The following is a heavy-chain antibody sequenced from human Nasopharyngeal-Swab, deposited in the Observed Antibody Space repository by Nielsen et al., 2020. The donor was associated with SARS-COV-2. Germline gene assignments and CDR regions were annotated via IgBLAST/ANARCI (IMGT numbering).Heavy chain of an antibody. Sequence: GESLKISCAASGFTFSDYYMSWIRQAPGKGLEWVPYISSSGSTIYYADSVKGRFTISMDNAKNSLYLQMNSLRAEDTAVYYCARDADYYGSGSYLGYWGQGTLVTVSS. V-gene: IGHV3-11*04. J-gene: IGHJ4*02. CDR3: ARDADYYGSGSYLGY. CDR2: ISSSGSTI. D-gene: IGHD3-10*01. CDR1: GFTFSDYY.